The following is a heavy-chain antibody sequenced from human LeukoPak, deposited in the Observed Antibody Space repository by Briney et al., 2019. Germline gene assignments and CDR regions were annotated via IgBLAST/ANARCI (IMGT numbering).Heavy chain of an antibody. CDR1: GFTFSSYW. V-gene: IGHV3-74*01. D-gene: IGHD3/OR15-3a*01. J-gene: IGHJ4*02. CDR3: ARDQYDTWSRRGNFDS. CDR2: LNSDGTST. Sequence: PGGSLRLSCAASGFTFSSYWMHWVRQAPGKGLVWVSLLNSDGTSTFYADSVRGRFTISRDNTKNSLYLQMNSLRAEDTAVFYCARDQYDTWSRRGNFDSWGQGTLVIVSS.